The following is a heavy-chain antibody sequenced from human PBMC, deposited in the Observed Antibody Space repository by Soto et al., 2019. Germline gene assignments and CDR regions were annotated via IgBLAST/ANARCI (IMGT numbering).Heavy chain of an antibody. CDR3: AGFGHYYGSGSYFYYGMDV. V-gene: IGHV6-1*01. CDR1: GDSVSSNSAA. D-gene: IGHD3-10*01. CDR2: TYYRSKWYN. J-gene: IGHJ6*02. Sequence: PSQTLSLTCAISGDSVSSNSAAWNWIRQSPSRGLEWLGRTYYRSKWYNDYAVSVKSRITINPGTSKNQFSLQLNSVTPEDTAVYYCAGFGHYYGSGSYFYYGMDVWGQGTTVTVSS.